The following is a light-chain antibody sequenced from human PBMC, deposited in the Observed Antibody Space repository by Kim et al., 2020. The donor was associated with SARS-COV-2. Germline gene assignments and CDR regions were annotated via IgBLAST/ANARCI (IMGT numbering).Light chain of an antibody. J-gene: IGKJ2*01. V-gene: IGKV1-5*03. CDR2: KTS. CDR1: QSISSW. CDR3: QQYNSYPYT. Sequence: DIQMTQSPSTLSASVGDRVTITCRASQSISSWLAWYQQKPGKATKLLIYKTSSLESGVPSRFSGSGSGTEFTLTISSLQPDDFATYYCQQYNSYPYTFGQWTKLEIK.